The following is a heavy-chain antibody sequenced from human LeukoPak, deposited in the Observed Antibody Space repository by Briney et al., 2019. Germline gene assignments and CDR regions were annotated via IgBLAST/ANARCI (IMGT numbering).Heavy chain of an antibody. J-gene: IGHJ4*02. CDR1: GFTFSSYG. Sequence: GRSLRLSCAASGFTFSSYGMHWVRQAPGKGLEWVAVISYDGSNKYYADSVKGRFTISRDNSKNTLYLQMNSLRAEDTAVYYCAKARGGGYDFFGDCFDYWGQGTLVTVSS. CDR2: ISYDGSNK. CDR3: AKARGGGYDFFGDCFDY. V-gene: IGHV3-30*18. D-gene: IGHD5-12*01.